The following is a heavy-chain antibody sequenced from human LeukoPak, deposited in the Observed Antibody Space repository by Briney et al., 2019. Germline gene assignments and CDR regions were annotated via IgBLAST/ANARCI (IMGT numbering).Heavy chain of an antibody. J-gene: IGHJ3*02. V-gene: IGHV1-69*05. CDR2: IIHILGSP. CDR1: RDTLTNYG. Sequence: SLKLSCKLSRDTLTNYGISWGRQAPGQGLEWLGGIIHILGSPKYVHKFQGRVTMTTDESTSTAYMQLSSLTAADTAMYFCARFRDCGDEFDMWGQATMVIV. CDR3: ARFRDCGDEFDM. D-gene: IGHD3/OR15-3a*01.